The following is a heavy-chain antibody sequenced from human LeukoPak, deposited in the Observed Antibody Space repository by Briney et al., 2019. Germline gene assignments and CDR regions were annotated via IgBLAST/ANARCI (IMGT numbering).Heavy chain of an antibody. CDR1: GGSISSYY. CDR2: IYYCGST. Sequence: SETLSLTCTVSGGSISSYYWSWIRQPPGKGLEWIGYIYYCGSTNYNPSLKSRVTISVDTSKNQFSLKLSSVTAADTAVYYCARDSNPGYSSGWYYYGMDIWGQGTMVTVSS. V-gene: IGHV4-59*01. J-gene: IGHJ6*02. D-gene: IGHD6-25*01. CDR3: ARDSNPGYSSGWYYYGMDI.